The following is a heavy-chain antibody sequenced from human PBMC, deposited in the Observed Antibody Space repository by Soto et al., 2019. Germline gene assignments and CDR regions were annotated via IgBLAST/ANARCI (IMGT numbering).Heavy chain of an antibody. Sequence: QVQLVQSGAEVKKPGASVKVSCKASGYTFTSYAMHWVRQAPGQRLEWMGWINAGNGNTKYSQKFQGRVTITRDTYASTAYMELSSLRSGDTAVYYCARGAVAGTFDYWGQGTLVTVSS. V-gene: IGHV1-3*01. CDR1: GYTFTSYA. D-gene: IGHD6-19*01. CDR3: ARGAVAGTFDY. CDR2: INAGNGNT. J-gene: IGHJ4*02.